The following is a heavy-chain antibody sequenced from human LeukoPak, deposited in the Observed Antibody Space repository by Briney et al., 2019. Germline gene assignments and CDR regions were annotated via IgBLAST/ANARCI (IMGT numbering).Heavy chain of an antibody. Sequence: SETLSLTCTDSGGSISRYYRSWIRQPAGKGLEWIGRIYTSGSTNYNPSLKSRVTMSVDTSKNQVSLKLSSVTASDTAVYYCARETTPYDFWSGYRYYYYMDVWGKGTTVTVSS. CDR2: IYTSGST. V-gene: IGHV4-4*07. CDR1: GGSISRYY. CDR3: ARETTPYDFWSGYRYYYYMDV. J-gene: IGHJ6*03. D-gene: IGHD3-3*01.